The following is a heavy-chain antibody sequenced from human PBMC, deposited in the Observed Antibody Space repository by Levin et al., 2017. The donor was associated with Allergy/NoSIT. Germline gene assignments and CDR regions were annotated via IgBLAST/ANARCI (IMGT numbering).Heavy chain of an antibody. CDR2: ISYDGSNK. CDR1: GFTFSSYG. V-gene: IGHV3-30*18. CDR3: AKDCYGDYVGSSGFDY. J-gene: IGHJ4*02. D-gene: IGHD4-17*01. Sequence: GGSLRLSCAASGFTFSSYGMHWVRQAPGKGLEWVAVISYDGSNKYYADSVKGRFTISRDNSKNTLYLQMNSLRAEDTAVYYCAKDCYGDYVGSSGFDYWGQGTLVTVSS.